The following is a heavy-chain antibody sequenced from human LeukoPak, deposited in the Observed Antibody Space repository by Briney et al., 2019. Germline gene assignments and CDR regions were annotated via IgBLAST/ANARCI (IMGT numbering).Heavy chain of an antibody. CDR1: GFTFSNAW. CDR2: IKKKTDDGTT. Sequence: GGSLRLSCAASGFTFSNAWMNWVRQAPGKGLEWVGRIKKKTDDGTTDYAAPVKGRFTISRDDAENTLYLQMNSLKIEDTAVYYCTTYPEGYCNSSSCYAYFDSWGQGTLVTVSS. J-gene: IGHJ4*02. CDR3: TTYPEGYCNSSSCYAYFDS. V-gene: IGHV3-15*01. D-gene: IGHD2-2*01.